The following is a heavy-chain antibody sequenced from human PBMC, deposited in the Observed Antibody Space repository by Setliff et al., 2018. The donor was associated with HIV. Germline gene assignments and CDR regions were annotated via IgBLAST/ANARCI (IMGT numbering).Heavy chain of an antibody. CDR3: ARDNYYFDNSGYPVDAFDI. D-gene: IGHD3-22*01. V-gene: IGHV3-21*01. CDR2: ISGSGGNT. J-gene: IGHJ3*02. CDR1: GYTFSSYW. Sequence: GGSLRLSCAASGYTFSSYWMAWVRQAPGKGLAWVSTISGSGGNTYYADSVKGRFTISRDNAKNSLYLQMNSLRVEDTAVYYCARDNYYFDNSGYPVDAFDIWGQGTMVTVSS.